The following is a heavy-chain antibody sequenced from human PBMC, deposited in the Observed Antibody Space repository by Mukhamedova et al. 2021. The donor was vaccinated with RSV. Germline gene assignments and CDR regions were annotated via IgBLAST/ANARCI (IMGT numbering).Heavy chain of an antibody. J-gene: IGHJ6*02. CDR2: INPNSGGT. CDR3: ARTAVTALGIRYGLDV. V-gene: IGHV1-2*06. D-gene: IGHD1-26*01. Sequence: HWVRQAPGQGLEWMGRINPNSGGTNFARKFQGRVTMTGDTSISTAYMGLSRLTSDDTAVYYCARTAVTALGIRYGLDVWGQGTTVT.